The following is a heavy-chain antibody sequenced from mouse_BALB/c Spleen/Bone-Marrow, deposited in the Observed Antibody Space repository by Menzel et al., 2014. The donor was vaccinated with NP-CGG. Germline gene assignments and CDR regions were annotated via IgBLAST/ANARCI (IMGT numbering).Heavy chain of an antibody. CDR2: INSNGGST. V-gene: IGHV5-6-3*01. J-gene: IGHJ3*01. CDR1: GFTFSSYG. CDR3: ARDNYYDYDGFAY. D-gene: IGHD2-4*01. Sequence: EVQLVESGGGLVQPGGSLKISCAASGFTFSSYGMSWVRQTPDKRLDLVATINSNGGSTYCPDSVKGRFTISRDNAKNTLYLQMSSLNSEDTAMYYCARDNYYDYDGFAYWGQGTLVTVSA.